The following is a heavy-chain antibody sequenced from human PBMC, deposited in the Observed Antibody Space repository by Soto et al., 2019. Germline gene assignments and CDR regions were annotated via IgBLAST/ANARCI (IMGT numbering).Heavy chain of an antibody. D-gene: IGHD1-1*01. V-gene: IGHV4-4*02. CDR1: GGSISSSNW. CDR2: IYHSGST. CDR3: ARDAGTTGGYYYYYGMDV. Sequence: SETLSLTCAVSGGSISSSNWWSWVRQPPGKGLEWIGEIYHSGSTNYNPSLKSRVTISVDKSKNQFSLKLSSVTAADTAVYYCARDAGTTGGYYYYYGMDVWGQGTTVTVS. J-gene: IGHJ6*02.